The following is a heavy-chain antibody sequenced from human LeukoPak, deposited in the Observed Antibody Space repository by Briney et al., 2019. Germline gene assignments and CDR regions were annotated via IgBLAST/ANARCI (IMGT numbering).Heavy chain of an antibody. Sequence: SETLSLTCTVSGGSISSGSYYWSWIRQPAGKGLEWIGRIYTSGSTNYNPSLKSRVTISVDTSKNQFSLKLSSVTAADTAVYYCARGGALRYFDWLPDYWGQGTLVTVSS. J-gene: IGHJ4*02. CDR3: ARGGALRYFDWLPDY. V-gene: IGHV4-61*02. D-gene: IGHD3-9*01. CDR1: GGSISSGSYY. CDR2: IYTSGST.